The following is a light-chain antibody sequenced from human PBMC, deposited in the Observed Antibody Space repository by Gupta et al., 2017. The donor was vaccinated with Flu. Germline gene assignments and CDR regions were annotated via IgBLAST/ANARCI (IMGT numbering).Light chain of an antibody. Sequence: PATLSLSPGERATLSCRASQTVGRFLVWYQQKPGQAPRLLMSDASTRATGIPARFGGSGSGTDFTLIISSLEPEDLAVYFCQQCEDWPMTFGQGTRLEIK. CDR3: QQCEDWPMT. V-gene: IGKV3-11*01. CDR2: DAS. CDR1: QTVGRF. J-gene: IGKJ5*01.